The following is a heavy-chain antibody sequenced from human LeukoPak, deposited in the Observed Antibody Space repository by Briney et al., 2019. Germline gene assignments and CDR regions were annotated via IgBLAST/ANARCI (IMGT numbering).Heavy chain of an antibody. CDR2: IYHSGST. V-gene: IGHV4-4*02. D-gene: IGHD1-26*01. Sequence: PSGTLSLTCAVSGGSIGSSNWWSWVRQPPGKGLEWIGEIYHSGSTNYNPSLKSRVTISVDKSKNQFSLKLNSVTAADTAVYYCARDDGLSVGATARLSYYGMDVWGQGTTVTVSS. CDR1: GGSIGSSNW. CDR3: ARDDGLSVGATARLSYYGMDV. J-gene: IGHJ6*02.